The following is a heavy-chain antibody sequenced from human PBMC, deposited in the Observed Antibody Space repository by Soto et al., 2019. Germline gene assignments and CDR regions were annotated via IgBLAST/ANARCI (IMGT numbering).Heavy chain of an antibody. V-gene: IGHV1-2*04. CDR1: GYTFTGYY. J-gene: IGHJ4*02. D-gene: IGHD6-25*01. Sequence: GASVKVSCKASGYTFTGYYMHWVRQAPGQGLEWMGWINPNSGGTNYAQKFQGWVTMTRDTSISTAYMEVTRLRSDDTAVYYCARDPGIAAAAPLYYFDYWGQGTLVTVSS. CDR3: ARDPGIAAAAPLYYFDY. CDR2: INPNSGGT.